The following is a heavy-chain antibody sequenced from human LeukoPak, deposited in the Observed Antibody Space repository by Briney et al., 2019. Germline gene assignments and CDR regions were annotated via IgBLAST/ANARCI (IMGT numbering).Heavy chain of an antibody. CDR3: ARYYYGSGSYSFADY. J-gene: IGHJ4*02. Sequence: GGSLRLSCAASGFTVSSNYMSWVRQAPGKGLEWVSVLFSGGSTYYADSVKGRFTISRDNSRYTLYLQMNSLRAEDTAVYYCARYYYGSGSYSFADYWGQGTLVTVSS. V-gene: IGHV3-53*01. CDR2: LFSGGST. D-gene: IGHD3-10*01. CDR1: GFTVSSNY.